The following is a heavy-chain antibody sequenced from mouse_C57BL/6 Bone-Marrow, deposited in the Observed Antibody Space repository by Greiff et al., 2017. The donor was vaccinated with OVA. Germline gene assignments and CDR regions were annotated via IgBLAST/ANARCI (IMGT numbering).Heavy chain of an antibody. V-gene: IGHV5-6*01. D-gene: IGHD2-5*01. CDR2: ISSGGSYT. Sequence: DVQLQESGGDLVKPGGSLKLSCAASGFTFSSYGMSWVRQTPDKRLEWVATISSGGSYTYYPDSVKGRFTISRDNAKNTLYLQMSSLKSEDTAMYYCARQGSNPDYWGQGTTLTVSS. J-gene: IGHJ2*01. CDR1: GFTFSSYG. CDR3: ARQGSNPDY.